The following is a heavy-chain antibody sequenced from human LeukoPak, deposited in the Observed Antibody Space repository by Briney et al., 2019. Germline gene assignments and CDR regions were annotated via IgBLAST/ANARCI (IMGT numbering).Heavy chain of an antibody. V-gene: IGHV3-7*01. CDR1: GFTFSTYW. CDR2: MKGDGSEI. Sequence: GGSLRLSCAASGFTFSTYWMTWVRQAPGKGLEWVANMKGDGSEIYYVDSVKGRFTISRDNAKNLLYLQMNSLRAEDTAVYYCARDRLLLWFGELSPDAFDIWGQGTMVTVSS. J-gene: IGHJ3*02. D-gene: IGHD3-10*01. CDR3: ARDRLLLWFGELSPDAFDI.